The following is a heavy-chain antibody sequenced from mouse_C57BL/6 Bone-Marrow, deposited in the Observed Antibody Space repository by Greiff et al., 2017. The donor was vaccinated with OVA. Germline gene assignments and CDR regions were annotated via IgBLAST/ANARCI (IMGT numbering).Heavy chain of an antibody. CDR1: GYTFTDYN. CDR3: ARGTAQATFAY. D-gene: IGHD3-2*02. V-gene: IGHV1-18*01. J-gene: IGHJ3*01. Sequence: EVKLQESGPELVKPGASVKIPCKASGYTFTDYNMDWVKQSHGKSLEWIGDINPNNGGTIYNQKFKGKATLTVDKSSSTAYMELRSLTSEDTAVYYCARGTAQATFAYWGQGTLVTVSA. CDR2: INPNNGGT.